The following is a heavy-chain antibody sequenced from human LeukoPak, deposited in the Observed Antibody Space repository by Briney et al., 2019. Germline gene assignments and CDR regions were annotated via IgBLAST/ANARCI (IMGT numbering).Heavy chain of an antibody. CDR2: VNPSSGVT. Sequence: ASVKVSCKASGYTFTSYGISWVRQAPGQGLEWMGWVNPSSGVTRYAQKFQGRVTMTRNTSISTAYMELSSLRSEDTAVYYCAKNYDFLTGYANWGQGTLVTVSS. CDR1: GYTFTSYG. D-gene: IGHD3-9*01. CDR3: AKNYDFLTGYAN. J-gene: IGHJ4*02. V-gene: IGHV1-8*02.